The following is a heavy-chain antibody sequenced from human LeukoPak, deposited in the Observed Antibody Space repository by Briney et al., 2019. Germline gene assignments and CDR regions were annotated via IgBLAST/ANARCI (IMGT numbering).Heavy chain of an antibody. CDR2: IYYSGST. CDR3: ARGNSSGSFDY. V-gene: IGHV4-39*01. J-gene: IGHJ4*02. D-gene: IGHD6-19*01. Sequence: SETLSLTCTVSGGSISSSSYYWGWIRQPPGKGLEWIGSIYYSGSTYYNPSLKSRVTISVDTSKNQFSLKLSSVTAADTAVYYCARGNSSGSFDYWGQGTLVTVSS. CDR1: GGSISSSSYY.